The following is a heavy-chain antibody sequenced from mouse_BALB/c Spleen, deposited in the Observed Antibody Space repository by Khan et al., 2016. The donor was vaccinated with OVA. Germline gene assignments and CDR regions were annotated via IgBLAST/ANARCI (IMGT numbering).Heavy chain of an antibody. D-gene: IGHD1-1*01. CDR3: ARSYGSWAMDY. J-gene: IGHJ4*01. V-gene: IGHV3-8*02. Sequence: EVQLVESGPSLVKPSQTLSLTCSVTGDSITSGFWNWIRKFPGNKFEYLGYITYSGNTYYNPSLKSRISFTRDTSKSQYFLQLNFVTTEDTATYFCARSYGSWAMDYWGQGTSVTVSS. CDR1: GDSITSGF. CDR2: ITYSGNT.